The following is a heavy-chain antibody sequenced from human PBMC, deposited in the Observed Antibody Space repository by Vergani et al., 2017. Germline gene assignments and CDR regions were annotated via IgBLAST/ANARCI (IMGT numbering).Heavy chain of an antibody. CDR1: GYTFTSYA. J-gene: IGHJ4*02. Sequence: QVQLVQSGAEVKKPGASGKVSCKASGYTFTSYAMHWVRQAPGQRLEWMGWINAGNGNTKYSQKFQGRVTITRDTSASTAYMELSSLRSEDTAVYYCAREGFYDYVXGSYRLRGGYYFDYWGQGTLVTVSS. CDR3: AREGFYDYVXGSYRLRGGYYFDY. V-gene: IGHV1-3*01. D-gene: IGHD3-16*02. CDR2: INAGNGNT.